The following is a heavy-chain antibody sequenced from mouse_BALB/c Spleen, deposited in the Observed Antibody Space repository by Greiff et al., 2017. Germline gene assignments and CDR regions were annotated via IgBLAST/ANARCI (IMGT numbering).Heavy chain of an antibody. V-gene: IGHV3-6*02. Sequence: VQLKESGPGLVKPSQSLSLTCSVTGYSITSGYYWNWIRQFPGNKLEWMGYISYDGSNNYNPSLKNRISITRDTSKNQFFLKLNSVTTEDTATYYCASKVHYWGQGTLVTVSA. CDR3: ASKVHY. J-gene: IGHJ3*01. CDR2: ISYDGSN. CDR1: GYSITSGYY.